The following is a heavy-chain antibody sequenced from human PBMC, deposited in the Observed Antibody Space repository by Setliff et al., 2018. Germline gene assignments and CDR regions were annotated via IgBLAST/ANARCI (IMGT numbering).Heavy chain of an antibody. J-gene: IGHJ6*02. CDR2: ISAYNDNK. CDR1: GYTFAHSG. D-gene: IGHD3-10*01. CDR3: ARVVYYASGSSLSYGMDV. Sequence: WASVKVSCKASGYTFAHSGVTWVRQAPGQGLEWMGWISAYNDNKNYAQKFQGRVTMTTDTSTNTVFMELRSLRSDDTAMFYCARVVYYASGSSLSYGMDVWGQGTAVTVSS. V-gene: IGHV1-18*01.